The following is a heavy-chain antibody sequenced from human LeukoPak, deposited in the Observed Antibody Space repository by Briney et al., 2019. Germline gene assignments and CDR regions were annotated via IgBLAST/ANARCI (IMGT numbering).Heavy chain of an antibody. J-gene: IGHJ5*02. Sequence: GSLRLSCAASGFTFSSYAMHWVRQAPSKGLEWVAVISYDGSNKYYADSVKGRFTISRDNSKNTLYLQMNSLRAEDTAVYYCARVTVATVTTWDWFDPWGQGTLVTVSS. D-gene: IGHD4-11*01. CDR2: ISYDGSNK. CDR1: GFTFSSYA. V-gene: IGHV3-30*01. CDR3: ARVTVATVTTWDWFDP.